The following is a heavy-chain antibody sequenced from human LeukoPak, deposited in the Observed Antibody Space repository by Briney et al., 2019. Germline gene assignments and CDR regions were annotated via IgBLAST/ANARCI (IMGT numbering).Heavy chain of an antibody. J-gene: IGHJ4*02. CDR3: AREMGSSSSGDFDY. D-gene: IGHD6-6*01. V-gene: IGHV3-48*03. CDR2: ISSSGSAI. CDR1: GFTFSSYE. Sequence: GGSLRLSCAASGFTFSSYEMNWVRQAPGKGLEWVSKISSSGSAIYYADSVKGRFTISRDNAKNSLYLQMNSLRAEDTAVYYCAREMGSSSSGDFDYWGQGTLVTVSS.